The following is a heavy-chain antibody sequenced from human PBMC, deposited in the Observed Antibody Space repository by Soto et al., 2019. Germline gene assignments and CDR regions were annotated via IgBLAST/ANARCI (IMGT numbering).Heavy chain of an antibody. CDR3: ARSVAVPGAHIDY. V-gene: IGHV4-59*01. D-gene: IGHD6-19*01. Sequence: SDTLSLTCSVSGGSISGSYWSWIRQSPGKGLEWLGYVYYTGSTNYSPSLRSRVSISVDTSKNEFSLRLSSVTAADTAVYFCARSVAVPGAHIDYWGQGTQVTVSS. CDR2: VYYTGST. CDR1: GGSISGSY. J-gene: IGHJ4*02.